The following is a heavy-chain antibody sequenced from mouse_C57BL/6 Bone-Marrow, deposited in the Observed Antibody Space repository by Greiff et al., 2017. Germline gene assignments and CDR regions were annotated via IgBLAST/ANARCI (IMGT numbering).Heavy chain of an antibody. J-gene: IGHJ1*03. CDR3: ARRAPIYYGNWYFDV. D-gene: IGHD2-1*01. CDR1: GFSLSTSGMG. Sequence: QVTLKESGPGILQSSQTLSLTCSFSGFSLSTSGMGVSWIRQPSGKGLEWLAHIYWDDDKRYNPSLKSRLTISKDPSRHQVILKITSVDTADTATYYCARRAPIYYGNWYFDVWGTGTTVTVSS. V-gene: IGHV8-12*01. CDR2: IYWDDDK.